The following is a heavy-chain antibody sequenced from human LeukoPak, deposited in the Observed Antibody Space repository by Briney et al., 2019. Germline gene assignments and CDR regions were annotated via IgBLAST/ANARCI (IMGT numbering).Heavy chain of an antibody. J-gene: IGHJ5*02. Sequence: ASVKVSCKASGYTFTGYYMHWVRQAPGQGLEWMGWINPNSGGTNYAQKFQGRVTMTRDTSLSTAYMELSRLRSDDTAVYYCARALPTVRRNYCSSTSCYGPFQSSVMVVQNWFDPWGQGTLVTVSS. CDR1: GYTFTGYY. CDR3: ARALPTVRRNYCSSTSCYGPFQSSVMVVQNWFDP. V-gene: IGHV1-2*02. D-gene: IGHD2-2*01. CDR2: INPNSGGT.